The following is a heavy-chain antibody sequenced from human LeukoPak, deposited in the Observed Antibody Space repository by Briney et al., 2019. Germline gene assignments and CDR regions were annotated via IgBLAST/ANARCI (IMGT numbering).Heavy chain of an antibody. CDR3: ARVTYNFYYMDV. CDR1: GFTFSSYW. CDR2: INADGSST. D-gene: IGHD1-20*01. Sequence: GGSLRPSCAASGFTFSSYWMHWVRQAPGKGLVWVSRINADGSSTSYADSVKGRFTISRDNAKNTLYLQMNSLRAEDTAVYYCARVTYNFYYMDVWGKGTTVTVSS. V-gene: IGHV3-74*01. J-gene: IGHJ6*03.